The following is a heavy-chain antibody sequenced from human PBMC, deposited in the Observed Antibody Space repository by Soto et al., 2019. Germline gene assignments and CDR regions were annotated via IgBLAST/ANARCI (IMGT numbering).Heavy chain of an antibody. CDR2: ISTFNGKT. CDR3: ARLLTEGATFREDAFDL. D-gene: IGHD3-9*01. Sequence: QIQLVQSGGGVKTPGASVKVSCTTSRYTFTSHGIAWVRQAPGQGLEWMGWISTFNGKTDYAQKFQGRVTMTADTITSTVAMALRSLRSDDTAVYFCARLLTEGATFREDAFDLWGHGTKVTVSS. J-gene: IGHJ3*01. V-gene: IGHV1-18*01. CDR1: RYTFTSHG.